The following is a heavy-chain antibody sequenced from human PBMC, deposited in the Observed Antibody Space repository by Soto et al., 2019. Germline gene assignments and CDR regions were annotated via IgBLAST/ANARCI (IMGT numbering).Heavy chain of an antibody. CDR3: ASQSEGVSRVPYYDY. D-gene: IGHD2-2*01. CDR1: GYTFTSYA. V-gene: IGHV1-3*01. CDR2: INAGNGNT. J-gene: IGHJ4*02. Sequence: QVQLVQSGAEVKKPGASVKVSCKASGYTFTSYAMHWVRQAPGQRLEWMGWINAGNGNTKYSQKFQGRVTIIRETSARTASMELSSLRSEDTAVYYCASQSEGVSRVPYYDYWGQGTLVTVSS.